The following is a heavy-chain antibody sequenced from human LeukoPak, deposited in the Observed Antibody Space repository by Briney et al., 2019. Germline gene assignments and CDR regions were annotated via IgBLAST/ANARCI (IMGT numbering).Heavy chain of an antibody. V-gene: IGHV1-2*02. J-gene: IGHJ4*02. D-gene: IGHD2-2*01. Sequence: ASVKVSCKASGYTFTGYYMHWVRQAPGQGLEWMGWINPNSGGTNYAQKFQGRVTMTRDTSISTAYMELTSLTSDDTAVYYCAGAYCSSATCPLLTTYWGQGALVTVSS. CDR1: GYTFTGYY. CDR3: AGAYCSSATCPLLTTY. CDR2: INPNSGGT.